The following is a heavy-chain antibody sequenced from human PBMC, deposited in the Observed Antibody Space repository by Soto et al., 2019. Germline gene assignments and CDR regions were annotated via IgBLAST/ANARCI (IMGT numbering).Heavy chain of an antibody. V-gene: IGHV3-30*18. D-gene: IGHD6-13*01. J-gene: IGHJ6*02. CDR1: GFTFSSYG. CDR3: AKDLGQQPYYYYYGMDV. CDR2: ISYDGSNK. Sequence: QVQLVESGGGVVQPGRSLRLSCAASGFTFSSYGMHWVRQAPGKGLEWVAVISYDGSNKYYADSVKGRFTISRDNSKNTLYLQMNSLRAEDPAVYYCAKDLGQQPYYYYYGMDVWGQGTTVTVSS.